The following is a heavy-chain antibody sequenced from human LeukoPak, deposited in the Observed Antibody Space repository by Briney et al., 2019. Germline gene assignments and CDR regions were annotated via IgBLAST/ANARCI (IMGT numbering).Heavy chain of an antibody. Sequence: SETLSLTCAVYGGSFSNYYWSWIRQPPGKGLEWIGEINDSGRINYNPSLMSRVTVSVDTSKNQFSLRLSSVTATDTAVYYCARRWNYGRNYYIDVWGNGATVSVSS. D-gene: IGHD1-7*01. CDR1: GGSFSNYY. V-gene: IGHV4-34*01. J-gene: IGHJ6*03. CDR2: INDSGRI. CDR3: ARRWNYGRNYYIDV.